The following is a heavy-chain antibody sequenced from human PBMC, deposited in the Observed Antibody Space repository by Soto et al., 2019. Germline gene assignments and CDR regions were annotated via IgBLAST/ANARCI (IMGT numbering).Heavy chain of an antibody. V-gene: IGHV3-23*01. J-gene: IGHJ6*02. CDR1: GFTFSSYA. D-gene: IGHD2-2*01. CDR3: TTDRVVPAAGHYYYYGMDV. Sequence: PGGSLRLSCAASGFTFSSYAMSWVRQAPGKGLEWVSAISGSGGSTYYADSVKGRFTISRDNSKNTLYLQMNSLRAEDTAVYYCTTDRVVPAAGHYYYYGMDVWGQGTTVTVSS. CDR2: ISGSGGST.